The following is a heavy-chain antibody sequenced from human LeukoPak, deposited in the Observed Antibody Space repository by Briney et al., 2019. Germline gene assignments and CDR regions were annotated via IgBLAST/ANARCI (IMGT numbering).Heavy chain of an antibody. J-gene: IGHJ4*02. D-gene: IGHD6-19*01. V-gene: IGHV4-59*01. CDR2: IYYSGST. CDR1: GGSLSSYY. Sequence: SETLSLTCTVSGGSLSSYYWSWIRQPPGKGLEWIGYIYYSGSTNYNPSLKSRVTISVDTSKNQFSLKLSSVTAADTAVYYCASYSGWYAGFDYWGQGTLVTVSS. CDR3: ASYSGWYAGFDY.